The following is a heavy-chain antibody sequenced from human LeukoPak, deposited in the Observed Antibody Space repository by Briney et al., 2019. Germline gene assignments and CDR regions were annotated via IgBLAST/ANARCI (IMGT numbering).Heavy chain of an antibody. CDR1: GDSVSRNSAA. D-gene: IGHD2-2*02. J-gene: IGHJ4*02. V-gene: IGHV6-1*01. CDR3: VRTIAGYNDY. Sequence: SPTLSLTFAISGDSVSRNSAAWSWLRQSPSRGLEWLGRTYYSSKWYTYYAVSVKGRITIYPDPSKNQFSLPLNSVTPEDTAVYFCVRTIAGYNDYWGQGTLVTVSS. CDR2: TYYSSKWYT.